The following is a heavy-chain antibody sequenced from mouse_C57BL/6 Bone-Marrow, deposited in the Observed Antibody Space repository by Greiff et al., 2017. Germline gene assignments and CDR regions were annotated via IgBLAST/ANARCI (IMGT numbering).Heavy chain of an antibody. CDR1: GYTFTNYW. D-gene: IGHD1-1*01. J-gene: IGHJ1*03. V-gene: IGHV1-63*01. CDR3: ARSGNWYFDV. Sequence: VQLQESGAELVRPGTSVKMSCKASGYTFTNYWIGWAKQRPGHGLEWIGDIYPGGGYTNYNEKFKGKATLTADKSSSTAYMQFSSLTSEDSAIYYCARSGNWYFDVWGTGTTGTVSS. CDR2: IYPGGGYT.